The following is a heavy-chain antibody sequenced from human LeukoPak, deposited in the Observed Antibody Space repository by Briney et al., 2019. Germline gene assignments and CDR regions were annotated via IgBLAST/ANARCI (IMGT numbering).Heavy chain of an antibody. CDR1: GFTFSSYE. J-gene: IGHJ4*02. D-gene: IGHD1-26*01. CDR3: ASGGIYYGAAFDF. Sequence: GGSLRLSCAASGFTFSSYEMSWVRQAPGKGLEWVAKMNEYGSEIFYVDSVKGRFTISRDNAKNSLYLQMNRLRAEDTALYYCASGGIYYGAAFDFWGQGSLVTVSA. CDR2: MNEYGSEI. V-gene: IGHV3-7*03.